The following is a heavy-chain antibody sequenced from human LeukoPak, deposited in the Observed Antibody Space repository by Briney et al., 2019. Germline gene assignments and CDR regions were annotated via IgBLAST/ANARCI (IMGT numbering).Heavy chain of an antibody. CDR1: GFTFTSYG. D-gene: IGHD6-19*01. CDR3: ARASSGWWAVDY. Sequence: GGSLRLSCAASGFTFTSYGMHWVRQAPGKGLEGVAVIWYDGSNQYYADSVKGRFTISRDNPKNTVYLQMNSLRVEDTAVYYCARASSGWWAVDYWGQGTLVTVSS. CDR2: IWYDGSNQ. J-gene: IGHJ4*02. V-gene: IGHV3-33*01.